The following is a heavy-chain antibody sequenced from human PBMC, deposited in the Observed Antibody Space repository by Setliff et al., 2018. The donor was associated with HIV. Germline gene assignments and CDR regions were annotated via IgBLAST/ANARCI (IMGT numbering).Heavy chain of an antibody. Sequence: GGSLRLSCAASGFTFRNYKFNWVRQAPGKGLEWVSYITSSGSTIYYADSVKGRFTISRDNAKSSLYLQMNSLRAEDTAIYYCARDRERWLQSRLFDPWGQGTLVTVSS. CDR3: ARDRERWLQSRLFDP. CDR1: GFTFRNYK. V-gene: IGHV3-48*03. J-gene: IGHJ5*02. D-gene: IGHD4-4*01. CDR2: ITSSGSTI.